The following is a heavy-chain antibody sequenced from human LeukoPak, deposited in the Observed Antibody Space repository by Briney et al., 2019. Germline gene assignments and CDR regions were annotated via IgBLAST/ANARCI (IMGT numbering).Heavy chain of an antibody. J-gene: IGHJ4*02. CDR2: IYHTGST. V-gene: IGHV4-4*02. CDR1: GFTFSTFA. Sequence: PGGSLRLSRSASGFTFSTFAMHWVRQAPGKGLEWIGEIYHTGSTNNNPSLTSRVTISVDKSKNQFSLKLSSVTAADTAVYYCARGLVTTGRSSFDNWGQGTLVTVSS. D-gene: IGHD4-17*01. CDR3: ARGLVTTGRSSFDN.